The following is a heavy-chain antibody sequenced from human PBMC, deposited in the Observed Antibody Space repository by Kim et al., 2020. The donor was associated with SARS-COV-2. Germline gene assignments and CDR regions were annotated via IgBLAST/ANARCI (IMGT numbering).Heavy chain of an antibody. Sequence: SQTLSLTCTVSGGSISTGDYYWSWVRQTPGKGLEWIGSIHYIGTTYDNPSLKSRVTISVDTSKNQFSLTLSSVTAADTAVYFCARGYGIFYGMDVWCQGT. D-gene: IGHD6-13*01. CDR1: GGSISTGDYY. J-gene: IGHJ6*02. CDR3: ARGYGIFYGMDV. V-gene: IGHV4-30-4*01. CDR2: IHYIGTT.